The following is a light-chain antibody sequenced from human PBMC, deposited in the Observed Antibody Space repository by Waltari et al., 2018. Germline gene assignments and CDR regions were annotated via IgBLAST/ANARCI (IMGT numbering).Light chain of an antibody. J-gene: IGKJ4*01. CDR2: GAS. CDR3: QQVNSFPAT. Sequence: DIQMTQSPSSVSAFVGDRVTITCRASQSISNWLAWYQQKPGKATKLLNYGASDLHSGVPSRFSGSGAGTDFTLTISSLQAEDFATYYCQQVNSFPATFGGGTTVEIK. CDR1: QSISNW. V-gene: IGKV1-12*01.